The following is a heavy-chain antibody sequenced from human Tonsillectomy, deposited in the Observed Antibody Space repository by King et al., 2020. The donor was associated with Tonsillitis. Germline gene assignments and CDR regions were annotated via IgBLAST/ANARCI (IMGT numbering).Heavy chain of an antibody. CDR2: INCRDGNT. CDR1: GYSFTTYY. CDR3: ARAPHFGAGSFLSVEGSASDS. D-gene: IGHD3-10*01. V-gene: IGHV1-46*01. Sequence: QLVQSGAEVKKSGASVKVSCKASGYSFTTYYIHWVRQVPGQGLEWMGIINCRDGNTVLADDFQGRVTVTRDTSTTTVYMELSSLRTDDSATYFCARAPHFGAGSFLSVEGSASDSWGQGTLVTVS. J-gene: IGHJ4*02.